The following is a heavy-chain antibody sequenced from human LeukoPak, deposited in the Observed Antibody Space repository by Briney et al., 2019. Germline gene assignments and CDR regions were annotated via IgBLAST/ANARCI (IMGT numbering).Heavy chain of an antibody. D-gene: IGHD3-3*01. CDR3: ARGHWTYYDFWSGYYGGLYYFDY. J-gene: IGHJ4*02. Sequence: ASVKVSCKASGYTFTSYDINWVRQATGQGPEWMGWMNPNSGNTGYAQKFQGGVTMTRNTSISTAYMELSSLRSEDTAVYYCARGHWTYYDFWSGYYGGLYYFDYWGQGTLVTVSS. CDR1: GYTFTSYD. CDR2: MNPNSGNT. V-gene: IGHV1-8*01.